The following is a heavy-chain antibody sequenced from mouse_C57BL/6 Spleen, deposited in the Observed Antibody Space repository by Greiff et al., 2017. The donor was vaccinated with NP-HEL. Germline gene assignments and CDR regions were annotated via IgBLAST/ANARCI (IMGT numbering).Heavy chain of an antibody. CDR3: ARGFPYYYGSRYYFDY. Sequence: LQQPGTELVKPGASVKLSCKASGYTFTSYWMHWVKQRPGQGLEWIGNINPSNGGTNYNEKFKSKATLTVDKSSSTAYMQLSSLTSEDSAVYYCARGFPYYYGSRYYFDYWGQGTTLTVSS. V-gene: IGHV1-53*01. CDR1: GYTFTSYW. CDR2: INPSNGGT. D-gene: IGHD1-1*01. J-gene: IGHJ2*01.